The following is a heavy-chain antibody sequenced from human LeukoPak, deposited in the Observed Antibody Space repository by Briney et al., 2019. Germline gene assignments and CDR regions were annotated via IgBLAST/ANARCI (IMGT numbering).Heavy chain of an antibody. CDR2: IIPTLGIT. J-gene: IGHJ6*02. Sequence: SVTVSCKGSGGTLSTHTITWVRQVPGQGLEWMGRIIPTLGITRYAQKFQGRVTITADKSTSTAYMDLSSLRSEDTAVYYCARDQGDWGGPYYYGMDVWGQGTTVTVSS. V-gene: IGHV1-69*04. D-gene: IGHD7-27*01. CDR1: GGTLSTHT. CDR3: ARDQGDWGGPYYYGMDV.